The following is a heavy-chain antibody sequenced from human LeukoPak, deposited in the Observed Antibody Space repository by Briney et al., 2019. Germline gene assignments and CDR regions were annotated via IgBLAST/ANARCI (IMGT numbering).Heavy chain of an antibody. Sequence: GGSLRLSCAASGFTFSTYSMNWVRQAPGKGLEWVSYIRSSSSYIYYADSVKGRFTISRDNAKNSLYLQMNTLRAEDTAVYYCARGPAYCGADCYSYFVSWGQGTLVTVSS. CDR1: GFTFSTYS. CDR3: ARGPAYCGADCYSYFVS. V-gene: IGHV3-21*04. CDR2: IRSSSSYI. D-gene: IGHD2-21*02. J-gene: IGHJ4*02.